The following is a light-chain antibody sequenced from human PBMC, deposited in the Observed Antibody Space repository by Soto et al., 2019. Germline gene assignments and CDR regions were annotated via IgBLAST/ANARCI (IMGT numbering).Light chain of an antibody. V-gene: IGKV3-20*01. J-gene: IGKJ4*01. CDR2: DTS. CDR3: QQYGSSPLT. Sequence: EIVLTQSPGTLSLSVGERVTLSCRASQSVSSYLAWYQQTPGQAPRLLIYDTSNRATGTPDRFSGSGSGTDFTLTISRPEPEDSTLYYCQQYGSSPLTFGGGTTVEIK. CDR1: QSVSSY.